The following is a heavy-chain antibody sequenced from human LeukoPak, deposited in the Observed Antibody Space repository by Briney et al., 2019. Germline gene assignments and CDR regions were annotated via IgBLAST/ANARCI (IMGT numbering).Heavy chain of an antibody. CDR1: GFTFNYHS. CDR3: ARLLKYYYDSSGYGEDWYFDL. D-gene: IGHD3-22*01. J-gene: IGHJ2*01. CDR2: ISRSGDTI. Sequence: GGSLRLSCAAYGFTFNYHSMNWVRQAPGKGLEWISYISRSGDTIYYADSVKGRFTISRDNANNSLYLQMNSLRDEDTAVYFRARLLKYYYDSSGYGEDWYFDLWGRGTVVTVSS. V-gene: IGHV3-48*02.